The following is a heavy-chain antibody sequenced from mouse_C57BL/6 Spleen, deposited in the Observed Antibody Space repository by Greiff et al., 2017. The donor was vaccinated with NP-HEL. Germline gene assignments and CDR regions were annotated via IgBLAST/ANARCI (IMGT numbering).Heavy chain of an antibody. J-gene: IGHJ2*01. CDR2: ISYDGSN. CDR3: ARDDYYGSSYGFDY. CDR1: GYSITSGYY. D-gene: IGHD1-1*01. V-gene: IGHV3-6*01. Sequence: VQLQQSGPGLVKPSQSLSLTCSVTGYSITSGYYWNWIRQFPGNKLEWMGYISYDGSNNYNPSLKNRISITRDTSKNQFFLKLNSVTTEDTATYYGARDDYYGSSYGFDYWGQGTTLTVSS.